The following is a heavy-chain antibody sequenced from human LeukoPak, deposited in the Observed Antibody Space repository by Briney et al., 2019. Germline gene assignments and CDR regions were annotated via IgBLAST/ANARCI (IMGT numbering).Heavy chain of an antibody. Sequence: SETLSLTGTGSGCSISSYYWGWLRQPPGKGREGMGYIYYSGSTNYNPSLKSRVTISVDTSKNQFSLKLSSVTAADTAVYYCARDGYGWYAFDIWGQGTMVTVSS. CDR3: ARDGYGWYAFDI. CDR1: GCSISSYY. D-gene: IGHD6-19*01. V-gene: IGHV4-59*01. J-gene: IGHJ3*02. CDR2: IYYSGST.